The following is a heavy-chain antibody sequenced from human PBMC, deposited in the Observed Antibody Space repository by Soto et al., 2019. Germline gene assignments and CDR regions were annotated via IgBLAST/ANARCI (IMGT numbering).Heavy chain of an antibody. Sequence: GGSLRLSCAVSDFTFGNAWIYWSRQAPGKGLEWVGRIKSKIDGGTTDFAAPGKGRFAISRDDSKNMVYPEMNSLKTEDTGVYYGSTDAKIMIITVRFDYWGQGTLVTVSS. D-gene: IGHD3-16*01. CDR3: STDAKIMIITVRFDY. CDR2: IKSKIDGGTT. V-gene: IGHV3-15*07. CDR1: DFTFGNAW. J-gene: IGHJ4*02.